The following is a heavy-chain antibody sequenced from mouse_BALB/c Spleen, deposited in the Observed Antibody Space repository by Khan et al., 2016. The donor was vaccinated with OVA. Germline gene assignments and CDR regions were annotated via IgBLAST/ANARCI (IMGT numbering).Heavy chain of an antibody. D-gene: IGHD2-2*01. CDR1: GYSITSDYA. CDR3: ARSHYYGYGYALDC. CDR2: ISSTGST. V-gene: IGHV3-2*02. J-gene: IGHJ4*01. Sequence: VQLKESGPGLVKPSQSLSLTCTVTGYSITSDYAWNWIRQFPGNKLEWMGYISSTGSTSYNPSLKSRISITRDISKNQFFLQLKSVTTEDTATYYCARSHYYGYGYALDCWGQGTSVTVSS.